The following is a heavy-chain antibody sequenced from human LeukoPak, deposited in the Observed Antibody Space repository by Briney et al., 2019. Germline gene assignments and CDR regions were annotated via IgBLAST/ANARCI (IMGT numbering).Heavy chain of an antibody. J-gene: IGHJ4*02. Sequence: SENLSLTCTVSGYSISSGYYWGWIRQPPGKGLEWIGSIYHSGSTYYNPSLKSRVTISVDTSKNQFSLKLSSVTAADTAVYYCARDYDILTGYLDYWGQGTLVTVSS. CDR3: ARDYDILTGYLDY. CDR1: GYSISSGYY. D-gene: IGHD3-9*01. V-gene: IGHV4-38-2*02. CDR2: IYHSGST.